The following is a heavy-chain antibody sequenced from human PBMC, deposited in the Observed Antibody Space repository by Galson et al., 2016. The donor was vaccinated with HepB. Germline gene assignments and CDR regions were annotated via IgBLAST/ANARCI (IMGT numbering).Heavy chain of an antibody. CDR2: INPGSGKT. CDR3: VRGKDGVIWFANFDY. J-gene: IGHJ4*02. D-gene: IGHD3-10*01. Sequence: SVKVSCKAAGYTFISYAIHWVHQAPGQRLEWMGWINPGSGKTQYSSKFQARVTITADTSTSTAYMELSSLKSEDTAVYYCVRGKDGVIWFANFDYWGQGTLLIVSS. V-gene: IGHV1-3*01. CDR1: GYTFISYA.